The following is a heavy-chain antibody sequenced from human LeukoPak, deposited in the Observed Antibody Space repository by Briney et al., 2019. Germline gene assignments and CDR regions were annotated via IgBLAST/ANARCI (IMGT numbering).Heavy chain of an antibody. CDR2: IYYSGST. CDR1: GGFISSYS. V-gene: IGHV4-59*08. Sequence: SETLSLTCTVSGGFISSYSWSWIRQPPGKGLEWIGYIYYSGSTNYNPSLKSRVTISVDTSKNQFSLKLSSVTAADTAVYYCARSEEIMWLWGQGTLVTVSS. CDR3: ARSEEIMWL. J-gene: IGHJ4*02. D-gene: IGHD2-21*01.